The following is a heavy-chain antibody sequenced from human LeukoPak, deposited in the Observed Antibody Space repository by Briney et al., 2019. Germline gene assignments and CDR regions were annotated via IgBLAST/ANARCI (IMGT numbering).Heavy chain of an antibody. CDR2: IYYSGST. Sequence: SETLSLTCTVSGGSISSGSYYWSWIRQPPGKGLEWIGSIYYSGSTYYNPSLKSRVTISVDTSKNQFSLKLSSVTAADTAVYYCARPLSIAAAGSVWFDPWGQGTLVTVSS. CDR1: GGSISSGSYY. V-gene: IGHV4-39*01. J-gene: IGHJ5*02. D-gene: IGHD6-13*01. CDR3: ARPLSIAAAGSVWFDP.